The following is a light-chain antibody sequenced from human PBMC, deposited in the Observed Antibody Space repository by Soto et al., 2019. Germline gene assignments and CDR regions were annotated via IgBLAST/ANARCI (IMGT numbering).Light chain of an antibody. CDR3: QQYNNWPRT. CDR1: QIVSTN. V-gene: IGKV3-15*01. Sequence: EIVMTQSPATLSVSPGERTTLSCRASQIVSTNLAWYQQKPGQAPRPLIHGASTRATGVPDRFSGRGFGTEFTLTISSLQSEDFAVYYCQQYNNWPRTFGQGTKVDIK. J-gene: IGKJ1*01. CDR2: GAS.